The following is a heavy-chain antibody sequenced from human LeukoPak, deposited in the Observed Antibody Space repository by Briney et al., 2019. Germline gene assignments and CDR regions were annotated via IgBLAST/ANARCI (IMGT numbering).Heavy chain of an antibody. Sequence: SVKVSFKASGGTFSSYAISWVRQAPGQGLEWMGGIIPIFGTANYAQKFQGRVTITADESTSTAYMELSSLRSEDTAVYYCARAEPRYYDSSGSTGDFDYWGQGTLVTVSS. J-gene: IGHJ4*02. CDR2: IIPIFGTA. CDR3: ARAEPRYYDSSGSTGDFDY. CDR1: GGTFSSYA. D-gene: IGHD3-22*01. V-gene: IGHV1-69*13.